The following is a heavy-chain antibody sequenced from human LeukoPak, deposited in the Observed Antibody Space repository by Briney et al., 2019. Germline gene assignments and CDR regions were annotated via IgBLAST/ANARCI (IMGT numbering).Heavy chain of an antibody. D-gene: IGHD5-18*01. Sequence: ASVKVSCKASGYTFTGYYMHWVRQAPGQGLEWMGWINPNSGGTNYAQKFQGKVTMTRDTSITTAYMELSSLKFDDTGVYSCARGYTDAMDVWGQGTTVTVSS. CDR3: ARGYTDAMDV. V-gene: IGHV1-2*02. J-gene: IGHJ6*02. CDR2: INPNSGGT. CDR1: GYTFTGYY.